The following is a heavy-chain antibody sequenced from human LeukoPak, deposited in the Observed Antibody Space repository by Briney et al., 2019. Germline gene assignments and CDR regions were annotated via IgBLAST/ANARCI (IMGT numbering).Heavy chain of an antibody. CDR1: GFTFSSYW. V-gene: IGHV3-7*01. CDR3: ARVEGSGNYYLYYYYYGMDV. J-gene: IGHJ6*02. Sequence: PGGSLRLSCAASGFTFSSYWMSWVRQAPGKGLEWVANIKQDGSEKYYVDSVKGRFTISRDNAKNSLYLQMNSLRAEDTAVYYCARVEGSGNYYLYYYYYGMDVWGQGTTVTVSS. CDR2: IKQDGSEK. D-gene: IGHD3-10*01.